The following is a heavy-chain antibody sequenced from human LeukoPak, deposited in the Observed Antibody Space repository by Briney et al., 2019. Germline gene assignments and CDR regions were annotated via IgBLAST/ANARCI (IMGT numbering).Heavy chain of an antibody. CDR2: ISYDGSNK. V-gene: IGHV3-30*18. CDR1: GFTFSSYG. J-gene: IGHJ5*02. CDR3: AKELRGYSYGLRNNWFDP. D-gene: IGHD5-18*01. Sequence: GRSLRLSCAASGFTFSSYGMHWVRQAPGKGLEWVAVISYDGSNKYYADSVKGRFAISRDNSKNTLYLQMNSLRAEDTAVYYCAKELRGYSYGLRNNWFDPWGQGTLVTVSS.